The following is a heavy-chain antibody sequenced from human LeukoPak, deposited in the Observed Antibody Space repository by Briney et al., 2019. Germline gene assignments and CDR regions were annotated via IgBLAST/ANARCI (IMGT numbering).Heavy chain of an antibody. CDR2: ISGSGGNT. CDR1: GFTFSSYA. J-gene: IGHJ4*02. CDR3: AKDELVDCSSTSCYSYY. D-gene: IGHD2-2*01. V-gene: IGHV3-23*01. Sequence: GGSLRLSCAASGFTFSSYAMSWVRQAPGKGLEWVSAISGSGGNTYYADSVKGRFTISRDNSKNTLYLQMNSLRAEDTAVYYCAKDELVDCSSTSCYSYYWGQGTLVTVSS.